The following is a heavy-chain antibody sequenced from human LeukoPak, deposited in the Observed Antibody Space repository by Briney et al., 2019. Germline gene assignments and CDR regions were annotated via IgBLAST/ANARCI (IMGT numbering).Heavy chain of an antibody. CDR2: IRSKVYGGTT. CDR1: GFTFGDYA. Sequence: GGSLRLSCTASGFTFGDYAMSWVRQAPGKGLEWVGFIRSKVYGGTTEYVASVKGRFTISRDDSKSIAYLQMNSLKTEDTAVYYCSRDLYYDSSGYFDYWGQGTLVTVSS. D-gene: IGHD3-22*01. J-gene: IGHJ4*02. V-gene: IGHV3-49*04. CDR3: SRDLYYDSSGYFDY.